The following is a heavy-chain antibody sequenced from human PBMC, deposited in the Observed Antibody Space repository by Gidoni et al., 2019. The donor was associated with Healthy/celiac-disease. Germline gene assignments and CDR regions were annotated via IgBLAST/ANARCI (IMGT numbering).Heavy chain of an antibody. CDR2: ISWNSGSI. CDR1: GFTFDDYA. J-gene: IGHJ4*02. CDR3: AIGRSNYFDY. Sequence: EVQLVESGGGLVQPVRSLRLSCAASGFTFDDYAMHWVRQAPGKGLEWVSGISWNSGSIGYADSVKGRFTISRDNAKNSLYLQMNSLRAEDTALYYCAIGRSNYFDYWGQGTLVTVSS. V-gene: IGHV3-9*01. D-gene: IGHD3-3*01.